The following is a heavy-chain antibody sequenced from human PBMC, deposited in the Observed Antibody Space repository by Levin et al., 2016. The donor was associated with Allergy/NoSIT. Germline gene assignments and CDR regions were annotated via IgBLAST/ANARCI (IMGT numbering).Heavy chain of an antibody. J-gene: IGHJ6*02. V-gene: IGHV4-31*02. CDR2: IYYSGST. D-gene: IGHD2-2*01. CDR3: ARDTRTRYCSSTSCSPLPLLRPTSYGMDV. Sequence: WIRQPPGKGLEWIGYIYYSGSTYYNPSLKSRVTISVDTSKNQFSLKLSSVTAADTAVYYCARDTRTRYCSSTSCSPLPLLRPTSYGMDVWGQGTTVTVSS.